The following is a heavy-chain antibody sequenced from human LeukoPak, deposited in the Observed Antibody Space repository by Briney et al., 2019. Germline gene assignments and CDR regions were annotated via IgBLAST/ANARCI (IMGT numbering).Heavy chain of an antibody. V-gene: IGHV1-24*01. CDR3: ATGSKSWFGGLNYYALDV. CDR2: FDPEDGET. Sequence: GASVKVSCKVSGYTPTELSMHWVRLAPGKGLGWMGGFDPEDGETIYAQKFQGRVTMTDDTSTDTAYMELSSLRSEDTAVYYCATGSKSWFGGLNYYALDVWGQGTTVTVSS. J-gene: IGHJ6*02. CDR1: GYTPTELS. D-gene: IGHD3-10*01.